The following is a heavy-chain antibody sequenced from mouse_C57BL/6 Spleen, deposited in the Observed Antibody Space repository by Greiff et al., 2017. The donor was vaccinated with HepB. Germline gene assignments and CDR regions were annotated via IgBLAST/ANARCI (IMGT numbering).Heavy chain of an antibody. V-gene: IGHV1-81*01. CDR3: AGYDGHVSYFDY. CDR1: GYTFTSYG. Sequence: QVQLKQSGAELARPGASVKLSCKASGYTFTSYGISWVKQRTGQGLEWIGEIYPRSGNTYYNEKFKGKATLTADKSSSTAYMELRSLTSEDSAVYFCAGYDGHVSYFDYWGQGTTLTVSS. J-gene: IGHJ2*01. CDR2: IYPRSGNT. D-gene: IGHD2-3*01.